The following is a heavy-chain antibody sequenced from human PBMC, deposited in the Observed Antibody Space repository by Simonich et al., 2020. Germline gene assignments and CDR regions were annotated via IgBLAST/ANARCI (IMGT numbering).Heavy chain of an antibody. CDR1: CRSISSYY. D-gene: IGHD5-12*01. CDR2: SYYSGRP. Sequence: QVQLQESGPGLVKPSETLSLTCTVSCRSISSYYWNWFRQPPGKGLEWICHSYYSGRPNSNPPLKSRVTISVDTSKNQFSLKLSSVTAADTAVYYCARHDRWLQFYFDYWGQGTLVTVSS. V-gene: IGHV4-59*08. CDR3: ARHDRWLQFYFDY. J-gene: IGHJ4*02.